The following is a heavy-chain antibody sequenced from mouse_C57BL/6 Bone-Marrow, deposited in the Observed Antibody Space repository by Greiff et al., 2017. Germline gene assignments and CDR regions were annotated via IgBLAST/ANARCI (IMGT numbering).Heavy chain of an antibody. V-gene: IGHV1-53*01. CDR2: INPSNGGT. Sequence: QVQLKQPGTELVKPGASVKLSCKASGYTFTSYWMHWVKQRPGQGLEWIGNINPSNGGTNYNEKFKSKATLTVDKSSSTAYMQLSSLTSEDSAVYYCAREGDLLWLRRGFAYWGQGTLVTVSA. CDR1: GYTFTSYW. J-gene: IGHJ3*01. D-gene: IGHD2-2*01. CDR3: AREGDLLWLRRGFAY.